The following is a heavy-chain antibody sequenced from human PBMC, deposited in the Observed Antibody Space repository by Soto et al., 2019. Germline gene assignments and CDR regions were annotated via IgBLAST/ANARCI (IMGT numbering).Heavy chain of an antibody. CDR3: ERGAYYYDSSGHRWNWFDP. D-gene: IGHD3-22*01. J-gene: IGHJ5*02. Sequence: GGSQRLSCAASGFTFSSYSMNWVRQAPGKGLEWVSYISSSSSTIYYADSVKGRFTISRDNAKNSLYLQMNSLRDEDTAVYYCERGAYYYDSSGHRWNWFDPWGQGTLVTVTS. CDR1: GFTFSSYS. V-gene: IGHV3-48*02. CDR2: ISSSSSTI.